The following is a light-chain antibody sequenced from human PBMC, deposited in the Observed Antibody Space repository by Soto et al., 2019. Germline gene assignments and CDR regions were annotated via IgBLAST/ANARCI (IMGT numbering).Light chain of an antibody. Sequence: EIVLTQSPGTLSLSPGERATLSCRASQSVSSSYLAWYQQKPGQAPRLLIYGASSRATGIPDRFSGSVSGTDFTLSISRLEPADFAVYYCQQYGSSPLWSFGHGTKV. J-gene: IGKJ1*01. CDR3: QQYGSSPLWS. CDR2: GAS. V-gene: IGKV3-20*01. CDR1: QSVSSSY.